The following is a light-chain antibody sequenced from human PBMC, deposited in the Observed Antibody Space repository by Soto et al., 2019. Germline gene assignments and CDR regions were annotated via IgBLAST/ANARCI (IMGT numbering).Light chain of an antibody. CDR2: DVS. CDR3: SSYTSSSTLLYV. J-gene: IGLJ1*01. CDR1: SSDVGGYNY. V-gene: IGLV2-14*01. Sequence: QSVLTQPASESGSPGQSITISCTGTSSDVGGYNYVSWYQQHPGKAPKLMIYDVSNRPSGVSNRFSGSKSGNTASLTISGLQAEDEADYYCSSYTSSSTLLYVFGTGTKVTVL.